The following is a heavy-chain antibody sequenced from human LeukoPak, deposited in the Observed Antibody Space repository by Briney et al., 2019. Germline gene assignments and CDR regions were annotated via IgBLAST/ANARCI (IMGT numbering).Heavy chain of an antibody. J-gene: IGHJ4*02. D-gene: IGHD2-2*01. CDR3: AEARTSCCYPDY. CDR2: INPNSGGT. CDR1: GYTFTSYY. V-gene: IGHV1-2*06. Sequence: GASVKVSCKASGYTFTSYYIHWVRQAPGQGLEWMGRINPNSGGTNYAQKFQGRVTMTRDTSISTAYMELSRLRSDDTAVYYCAEARTSCCYPDYWGQGTLVTVSS.